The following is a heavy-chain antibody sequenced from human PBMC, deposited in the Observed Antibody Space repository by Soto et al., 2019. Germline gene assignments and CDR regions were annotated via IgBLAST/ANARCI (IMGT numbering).Heavy chain of an antibody. V-gene: IGHV4-59*13. CDR2: VYHTGST. D-gene: IGHD6-19*01. CDR3: ARRLFGSGWTLDS. Sequence: TLSLTCDVSGASITTYYWSWIRQAPGKGLEWIGNVYHTGSTDYNSSLRSRVTISVDTSKNQFSLNMNSVTAADTAVYYCARRLFGSGWTLDSWGQGALVTVSS. CDR1: GASITTYY. J-gene: IGHJ4*02.